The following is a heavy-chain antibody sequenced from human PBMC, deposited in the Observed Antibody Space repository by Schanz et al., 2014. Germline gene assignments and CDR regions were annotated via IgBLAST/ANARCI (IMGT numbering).Heavy chain of an antibody. V-gene: IGHV1-46*03. CDR3: ARDGEAAAGCDY. Sequence: QVQLVQSGAEVKKPGASVKVSCKASGYTFTSYYMHWVRQAPVQGLEWMGIINPSVGNTNYAQKFQGRVTMTRDTSTSTVYMELSSLRSEDTAVYYCARDGEAAAGCDYWGQGTLVTVSS. CDR1: GYTFTSYY. CDR2: INPSVGNT. D-gene: IGHD6-13*01. J-gene: IGHJ4*02.